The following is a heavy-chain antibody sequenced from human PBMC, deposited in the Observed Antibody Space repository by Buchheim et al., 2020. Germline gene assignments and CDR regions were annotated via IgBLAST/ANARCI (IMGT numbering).Heavy chain of an antibody. J-gene: IGHJ4*02. CDR3: ARDLESYNWNYLLPTFDY. CDR2: INPSGGST. V-gene: IGHV1-46*01. D-gene: IGHD1-7*01. Sequence: QVQLVQSGAEVKKPGASVKVSCKASGYTFTSYYMHWVRRAPGQGLEWMGIINPSGGSTSYAQKFQGRVTMTRDTSTSTVYMELSSLRSEDTAVYYCARDLESYNWNYLLPTFDYWGQGTL. CDR1: GYTFTSYY.